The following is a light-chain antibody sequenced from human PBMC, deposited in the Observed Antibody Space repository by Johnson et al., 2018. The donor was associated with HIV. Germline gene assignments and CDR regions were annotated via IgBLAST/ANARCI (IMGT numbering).Light chain of an antibody. V-gene: IGLV1-51*01. J-gene: IGLJ1*01. CDR1: SSNIGNNY. Sequence: QSVLTQPPSVSAAPGQKVTISCSGSSSNIGNNYVYWYQQLPGTAPKLLIYDNNKRPSGIPDRFSGSKSGTSATLGIAGLQTGDEADYYCGTWNNSLSANYVFGTGTRVTVL. CDR3: GTWNNSLSANYV. CDR2: DNN.